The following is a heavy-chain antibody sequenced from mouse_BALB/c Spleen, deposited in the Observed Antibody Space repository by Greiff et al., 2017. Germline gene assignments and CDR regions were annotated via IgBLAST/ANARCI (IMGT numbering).Heavy chain of an antibody. V-gene: IGHV1S81*02. CDR2: INPSNGRT. J-gene: IGHJ2*01. Sequence: VQLQQPGAELVKPGASVKLSCKASGYTFTSYWMHWVKQRPGQGLEWIGEINPSNGRTNYNEKFKSKATLTVDKSSSTAYMQLSSLTSEDSAVYYCARGTYYYGPDYWGQGTTLTVSS. D-gene: IGHD1-1*01. CDR1: GYTFTSYW. CDR3: ARGTYYYGPDY.